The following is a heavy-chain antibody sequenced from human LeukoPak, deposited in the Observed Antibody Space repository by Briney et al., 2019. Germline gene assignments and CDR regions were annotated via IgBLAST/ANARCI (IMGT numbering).Heavy chain of an antibody. Sequence: GGSLRLSCAASGFTFSSYAMSWVRQAPGKGLEWVSAIRDSGSSTHYADSVKGRFTTSRDNSKNTLFLQMNSLRAEDTAVYYCAKGSSPLGFFDYWGQGTLVTVSS. CDR1: GFTFSSYA. V-gene: IGHV3-23*01. CDR2: IRDSGSST. J-gene: IGHJ4*02. D-gene: IGHD6-13*01. CDR3: AKGSSPLGFFDY.